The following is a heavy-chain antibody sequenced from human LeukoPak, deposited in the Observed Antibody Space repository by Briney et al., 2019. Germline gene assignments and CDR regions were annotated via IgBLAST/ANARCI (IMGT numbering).Heavy chain of an antibody. Sequence: GESLRLSCAVSGFTFSAYAMHWFRQAPGKGLEWVGDISYDGSNKYYPASEKRRFTSSGATSKDTLYLQMKSLRPEDTAVYYCATVPAPTAGAKRPFDIWGQGTM. CDR1: GFTFSAYA. CDR2: ISYDGSNK. D-gene: IGHD4-17*01. J-gene: IGHJ3*02. CDR3: ATVPAPTAGAKRPFDI. V-gene: IGHV3-30*01.